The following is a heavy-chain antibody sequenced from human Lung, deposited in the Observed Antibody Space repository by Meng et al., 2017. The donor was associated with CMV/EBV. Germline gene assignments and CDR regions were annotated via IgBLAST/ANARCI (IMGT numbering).Heavy chain of an antibody. Sequence: GESLKIPCTAPGIPLHDFALAWVRQAPGGGLEWVSTIDHSGNNNHYAESVKDRFIISRDHSKSTLYLQMTALSAEDTVRYYCGTDVGNPSMVGFWGQGTLVPSPQ. J-gene: IGHJ4*02. CDR2: IDHSGNNN. V-gene: IGHV3-23*05. CDR1: GIPLHDFA. D-gene: IGHD3-10*01. CDR3: GTDVGNPSMVGF.